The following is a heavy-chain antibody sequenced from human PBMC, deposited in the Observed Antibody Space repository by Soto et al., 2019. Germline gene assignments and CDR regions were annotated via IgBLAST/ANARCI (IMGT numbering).Heavy chain of an antibody. J-gene: IGHJ4*02. CDR2: FYYSGST. CDR1: GGSISSYY. V-gene: IGHV4-59*01. CDR3: ARARGGYFDY. Sequence: QVQLQESGPGLVKPSETLSLTCTVSGGSISSYYWSWIRQPPGKGLEWIGYFYYSGSTNYNPTLKRRVTISVNTSKNHFSLKLSSVTAADTAVYYCARARGGYFDYWGQGTLVTVSS.